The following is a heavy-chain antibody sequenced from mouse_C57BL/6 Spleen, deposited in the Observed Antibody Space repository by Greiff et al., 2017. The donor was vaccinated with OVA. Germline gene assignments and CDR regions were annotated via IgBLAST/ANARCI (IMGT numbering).Heavy chain of an antibody. CDR3: TPYGSSYEFAY. Sequence: EVQLQQSGAGLVRPGASVKLSCTASGFNIKDDYMHWVKQRPEQGLEWIGWIDPENGDTEYASKFQGKATITADTSSNTAYLQLSSLTSEDTAVYYCTPYGSSYEFAYWGQGTLVTVSA. J-gene: IGHJ3*01. V-gene: IGHV14-4*01. D-gene: IGHD1-1*01. CDR2: IDPENGDT. CDR1: GFNIKDDY.